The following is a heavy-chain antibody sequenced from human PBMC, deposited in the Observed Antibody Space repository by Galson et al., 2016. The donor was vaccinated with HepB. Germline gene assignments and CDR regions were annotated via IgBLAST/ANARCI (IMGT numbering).Heavy chain of an antibody. CDR2: IRSKVYYGTT. Sequence: SLRLSCAASGFTFGDYAMSWFRQAPGKGLEWVAFIRSKVYYGTTEYAASVQGRFTISRDDSKSIAYLQMNSLKTEDTAVYYCAGTESRYSYGYEYLQHWGQGTLVTVSS. V-gene: IGHV3-49*03. CDR1: GFTFGDYA. J-gene: IGHJ1*01. D-gene: IGHD5-18*01. CDR3: AGTESRYSYGYEYLQH.